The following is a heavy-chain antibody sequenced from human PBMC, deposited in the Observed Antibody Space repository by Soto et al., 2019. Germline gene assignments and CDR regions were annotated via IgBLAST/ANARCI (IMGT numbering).Heavy chain of an antibody. V-gene: IGHV3-23*01. CDR1: GFTFSSYA. D-gene: IGHD3-3*01. CDR3: AKLMGFYDFWSGYSYYFDY. J-gene: IGHJ4*02. CDR2: ISGSGGST. Sequence: GGCLRLSCAASGFTFSSYAMSWVRQAPGKGLEWVSAISGSGGSTYYADSVKGRFTISRDNSKNTLYLQMNSLRAEDTAVYYCAKLMGFYDFWSGYSYYFDYCGQVPLFTASS.